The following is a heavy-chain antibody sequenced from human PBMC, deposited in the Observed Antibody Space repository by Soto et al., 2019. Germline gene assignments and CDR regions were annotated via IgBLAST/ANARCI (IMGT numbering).Heavy chain of an antibody. CDR3: ARQPYTSGAYYFDY. V-gene: IGHV4-59*08. J-gene: IGHJ4*02. D-gene: IGHD6-19*01. Sequence: SEILSVPYTVSDDSISNYYGSWIRQPPGKGLEWIGYIFHTGSANYNPSLKSRVTISIDTSKNQFSLRLSSVTAADTAVYYCARQPYTSGAYYFDYWGQGTPVTVSS. CDR1: DDSISNYY. CDR2: IFHTGSA.